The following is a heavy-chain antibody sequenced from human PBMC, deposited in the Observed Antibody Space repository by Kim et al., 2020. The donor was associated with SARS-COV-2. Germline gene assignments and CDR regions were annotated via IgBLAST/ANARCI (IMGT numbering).Heavy chain of an antibody. Sequence: GSTHHADAGKGQFTIARDNSKNTLYLQMNSLRAEETAVYYCASASGSFDYWGQGTLVTVSS. V-gene: IGHV3-53*01. CDR3: ASASGSFDY. D-gene: IGHD3-10*01. CDR2: GST. J-gene: IGHJ4*02.